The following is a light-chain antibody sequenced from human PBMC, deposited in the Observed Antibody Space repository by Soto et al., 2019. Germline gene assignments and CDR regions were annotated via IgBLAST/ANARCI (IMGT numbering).Light chain of an antibody. Sequence: EVVLTQSPGTLSLSPGERATLSCRASQSFGGSSLAWYQQKPGQAPRLILYGASSRATGIPDRFSGSGSGTDFTLTISRLETEDFAAYYCQQYGRSPSGRFGQGTKVDIK. CDR1: QSFGGSS. J-gene: IGKJ1*01. V-gene: IGKV3-20*01. CDR3: QQYGRSPSGR. CDR2: GAS.